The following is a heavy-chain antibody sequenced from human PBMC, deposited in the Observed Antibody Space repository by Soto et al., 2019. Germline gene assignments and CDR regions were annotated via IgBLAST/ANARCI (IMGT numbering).Heavy chain of an antibody. CDR1: GYTFTIYG. CDR2: ISAYNGNT. Sequence: ASVNVSCKASGYTFTIYGISWVLQAPGQGLEWMGWISAYNGNTNYAQKLQGRVTMTTDTSTSTAYMELRSLRSDDTAVYYCARQGRDDILTGYTTIPFDYWGQGTLVTVSS. V-gene: IGHV1-18*01. D-gene: IGHD3-9*01. J-gene: IGHJ4*02. CDR3: ARQGRDDILTGYTTIPFDY.